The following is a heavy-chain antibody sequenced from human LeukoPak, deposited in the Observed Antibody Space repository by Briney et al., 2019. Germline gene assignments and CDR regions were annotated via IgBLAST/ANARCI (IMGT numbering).Heavy chain of an antibody. D-gene: IGHD2-15*01. J-gene: IGHJ5*02. Sequence: ASVKVSCKASGYTFTGYYMHWVRQAPGQGLEWMGWINPNSGGTNYAQKFQGRVTMTRATSISTAYMELSRLRSDDTAVYYCAGDYCSGGSCYHNWFDPWGQGTLVTVSP. CDR1: GYTFTGYY. CDR3: AGDYCSGGSCYHNWFDP. V-gene: IGHV1-2*02. CDR2: INPNSGGT.